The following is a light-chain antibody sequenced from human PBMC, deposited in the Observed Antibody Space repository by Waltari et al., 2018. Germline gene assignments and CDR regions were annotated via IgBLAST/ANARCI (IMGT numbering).Light chain of an antibody. Sequence: QSVVTQPPSASGTPGQRVTIPCSGSSANIGSNSASWYQHFPATAPKVLIYRNSRRPSGVPDRFSGSKSGTSASLAISGLRSEDEAHYYCSSWDDSLSGLVFGGGTRLTVL. J-gene: IGLJ3*02. CDR3: SSWDDSLSGLV. V-gene: IGLV1-47*01. CDR1: SANIGSNS. CDR2: RNS.